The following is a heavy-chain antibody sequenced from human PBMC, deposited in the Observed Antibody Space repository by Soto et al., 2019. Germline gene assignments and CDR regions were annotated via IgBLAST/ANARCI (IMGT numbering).Heavy chain of an antibody. D-gene: IGHD2-2*01. CDR3: ARDGDRCTSTTCTPWPDTHVDL. J-gene: IGHJ2*01. V-gene: IGHV1-18*01. CDR2: ISPYNGNT. CDR1: GYTFTNYG. Sequence: QVQLVQSGDEVKKPGASVKVSCKSSGYTFTNYGISWVRQAPGQGLEWMGWISPYNGNTKYPQKLQGRVPMTTDTPTRTSYMELRSLTSDDTAVYFCARDGDRCTSTTCTPWPDTHVDLWGRGTLVTVSS.